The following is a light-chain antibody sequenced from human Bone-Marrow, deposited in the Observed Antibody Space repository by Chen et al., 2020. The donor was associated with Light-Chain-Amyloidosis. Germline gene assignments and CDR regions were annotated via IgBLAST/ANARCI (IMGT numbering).Light chain of an antibody. CDR2: DAY. Sequence: IVLTQSPVTLSFSPGERATLSCRASQSVNNYLAWYQQKPGQAPKLLIYDAYNRAAGIPDRFSGSGSGTDFTLTISSLEPEDFAVYYCQQRASWPGTFGPGTKVDIK. CDR1: QSVNNY. CDR3: QQRASWPGT. V-gene: IGKV3-11*01. J-gene: IGKJ3*01.